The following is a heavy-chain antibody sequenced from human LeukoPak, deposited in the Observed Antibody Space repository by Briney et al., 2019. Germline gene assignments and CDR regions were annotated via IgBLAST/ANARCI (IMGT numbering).Heavy chain of an antibody. CDR1: GGSISSGDYYWGGDYY. V-gene: IGHV4-30-4*01. D-gene: IGHD2-21*02. CDR3: ARAPSGTLVGGTAIDY. CDR2: IYYSGST. J-gene: IGHJ4*02. Sequence: PSETLSLTCTVSGGSISSGDYYWGGDYYWSWIRQPPGKGLEWIGYIYYSGSTYYNPSLKSRVTISVDTSKNQFSLKLSSVTAADTAVYYCARAPSGTLVGGTAIDYWGQGTLVTVSS.